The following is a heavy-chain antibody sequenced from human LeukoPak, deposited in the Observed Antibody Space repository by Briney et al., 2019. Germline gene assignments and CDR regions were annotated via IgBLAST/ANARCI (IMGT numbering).Heavy chain of an antibody. CDR2: INHSGST. Sequence: PSETLSLTCAVYGGSFSGYYWSWIRQPPGKGLEWIGEINHSGSTNYNPSLKSRVTISVDTSKNQFSLKLSSVTAADTAVYYCARGIAPVGHSYGRSGGYWYFDLWGRGTLVTVSS. J-gene: IGHJ2*01. CDR1: GGSFSGYY. D-gene: IGHD5-18*01. CDR3: ARGIAPVGHSYGRSGGYWYFDL. V-gene: IGHV4-34*01.